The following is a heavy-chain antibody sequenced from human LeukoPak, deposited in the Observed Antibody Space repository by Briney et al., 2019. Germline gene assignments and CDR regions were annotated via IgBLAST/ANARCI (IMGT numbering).Heavy chain of an antibody. CDR2: IYYSGST. J-gene: IGHJ4*02. CDR1: GGSISSSSYY. V-gene: IGHV4-61*01. CDR3: ARRPAMVTATSSYFDY. D-gene: IGHD2-21*02. Sequence: SETLSLTCTVSGGSISSSSYYWSWLRQPPGKGLEWIGYIYYSGSTNYNPSLKSRVTISVDTSKNQFSLKLSSVTAADTAVYYCARRPAMVTATSSYFDYWGQGTLVTVSS.